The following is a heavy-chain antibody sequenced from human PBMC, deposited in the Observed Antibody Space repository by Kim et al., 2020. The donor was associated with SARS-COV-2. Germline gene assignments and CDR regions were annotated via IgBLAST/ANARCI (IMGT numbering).Heavy chain of an antibody. D-gene: IGHD3-9*01. CDR3: ARSRYYDILTGYYPFDY. Sequence: CQGRVTITADESTSTAYMELSSLRSEDTAVYYCARSRYYDILTGYYPFDYWGQGALVTVSS. J-gene: IGHJ4*02. V-gene: IGHV1-69*01.